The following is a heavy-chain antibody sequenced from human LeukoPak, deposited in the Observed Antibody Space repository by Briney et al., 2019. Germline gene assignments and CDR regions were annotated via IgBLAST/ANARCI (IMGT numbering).Heavy chain of an antibody. V-gene: IGHV3-7*01. D-gene: IGHD2-2*01. CDR2: IKQDGSEK. CDR3: AREGVVVVPAAEGLDAFDI. Sequence: GGSLRLSCAASGFTLSSYWMSWVRQAPGKGLEWVANIKQDGSEKYYVDSVKGRFTISRDNSKNTLYLQMNSLRAEDTAVYYCAREGVVVVPAAEGLDAFDIWGQGTMVTVSS. J-gene: IGHJ3*02. CDR1: GFTLSSYW.